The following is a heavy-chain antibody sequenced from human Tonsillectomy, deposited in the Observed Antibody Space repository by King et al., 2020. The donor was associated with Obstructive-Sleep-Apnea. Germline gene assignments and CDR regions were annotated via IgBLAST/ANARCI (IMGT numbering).Heavy chain of an antibody. CDR2: IYYSGST. CDR1: GGSISSSGYY. CDR3: ARLTTVVTPFDY. J-gene: IGHJ4*02. V-gene: IGHV4-39*01. Sequence: QLQESGPGLVKPSETLSLTCTVSGGSISSSGYYWGWIRQPPGKGLEWIGSIYYSGSTYHNPSLKSRVTISVDTSKYQFSLKLSSVTAADTAVYYCARLTTVVTPFDYWGQGTLVTVSS. D-gene: IGHD4-23*01.